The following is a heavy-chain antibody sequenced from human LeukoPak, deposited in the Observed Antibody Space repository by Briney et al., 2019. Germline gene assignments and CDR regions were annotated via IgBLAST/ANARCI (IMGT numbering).Heavy chain of an antibody. J-gene: IGHJ3*02. D-gene: IGHD3-22*01. CDR1: GGSFSGYY. CDR2: INHSGST. V-gene: IGHV4-34*01. CDR3: ARDGVVVVTDAFDI. Sequence: SETLSLTCAVYGGSFSGYYWSWIRQPPGKGLEWIGEINHSGSTNYNPSLKSRVTISVDTSKNQFSLKLSSVTAADTAVYYCARDGVVVVTDAFDIWGQGTMVTVSS.